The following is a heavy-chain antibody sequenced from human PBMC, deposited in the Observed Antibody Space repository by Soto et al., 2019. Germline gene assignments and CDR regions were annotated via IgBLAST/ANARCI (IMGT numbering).Heavy chain of an antibody. CDR3: ARGRRTAVTIDY. Sequence: PSETLSLTCAVYGGSFIGYYWSWIRQPPGKGLEWIGEINHSGSTNYNPSLKSRVTISVDTSKNQFSLKLSSVTAADTAVYYCARGRRTAVTIDYWGQGTLVTVSS. V-gene: IGHV4-34*01. CDR2: INHSGST. D-gene: IGHD4-17*01. CDR1: GGSFIGYY. J-gene: IGHJ4*02.